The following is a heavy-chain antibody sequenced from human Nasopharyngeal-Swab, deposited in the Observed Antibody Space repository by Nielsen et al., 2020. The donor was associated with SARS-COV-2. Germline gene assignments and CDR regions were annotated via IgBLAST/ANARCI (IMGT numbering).Heavy chain of an antibody. Sequence: GESLKISCAASGFTFSTYDMSWVRQAPGKGLEWVSGISGSGESTHYADSVKGRFTISRDNSKNTLYLQMNGLRAEDTAVYYCVKGPPALIHYFDYWGHGTLVTVSS. V-gene: IGHV3-23*01. J-gene: IGHJ4*01. CDR1: GFTFSTYD. D-gene: IGHD3-22*01. CDR3: VKGPPALIHYFDY. CDR2: ISGSGEST.